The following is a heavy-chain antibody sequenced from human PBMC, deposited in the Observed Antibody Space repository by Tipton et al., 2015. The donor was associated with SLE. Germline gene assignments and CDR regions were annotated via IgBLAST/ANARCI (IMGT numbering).Heavy chain of an antibody. D-gene: IGHD2-2*01. V-gene: IGHV4-34*01. J-gene: IGHJ4*02. CDR1: GGSFSGYY. CDR3: ARRCQYQLLR. Sequence: LRLSCAVYGGSFSGYYWSWIRQPPGKGLEWIGEINHSGSTNYNPSLKSRVTISVDTSKNQLSLKLSSVTAADTAVYYCARRCQYQLLRWGQGTLVTVSS. CDR2: INHSGST.